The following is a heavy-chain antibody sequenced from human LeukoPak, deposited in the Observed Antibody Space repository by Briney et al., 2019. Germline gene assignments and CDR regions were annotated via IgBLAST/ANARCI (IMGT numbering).Heavy chain of an antibody. J-gene: IGHJ4*02. CDR3: AKLDSSSWYDY. Sequence: GGSLRLSCAASGFTFSNYAMSWVRQAPGKGLEWVSAISGNGGNTYYADSVNGRFTISRDNSKNTVYLQMNRLRAEDTAVYYCAKLDSSSWYDYWGQGTLVPVSS. CDR1: GFTFSNYA. CDR2: ISGNGGNT. D-gene: IGHD6-13*01. V-gene: IGHV3-23*01.